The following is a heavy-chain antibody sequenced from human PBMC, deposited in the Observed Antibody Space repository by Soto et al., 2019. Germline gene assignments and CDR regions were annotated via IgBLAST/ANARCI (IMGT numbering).Heavy chain of an antibody. V-gene: IGHV6-1*01. CDR3: TTVMGITMVRGVPPLTPKIDY. CDR2: TYYRSKWYN. D-gene: IGHD3-10*01. Sequence: PSQTLSLTCAISGDSVSSNSATWTWIRQSPSRGLEWLGRTYYRSKWYNDYAVSVKSRIIINPDTSKNQFSLQLNSVTPEDTAVYYCTTVMGITMVRGVPPLTPKIDYWGQGTLVTVSS. CDR1: GDSVSSNSAT. J-gene: IGHJ4*02.